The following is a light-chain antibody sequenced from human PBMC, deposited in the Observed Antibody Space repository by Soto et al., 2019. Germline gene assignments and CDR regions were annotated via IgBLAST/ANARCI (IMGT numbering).Light chain of an antibody. CDR2: LNSDGSH. CDR3: QTWGTGTVV. V-gene: IGLV4-69*01. J-gene: IGLJ3*02. Sequence: QLVLTQSPSASASLGASVRLTCTLSRGHSTYTISWHQLQPEKGPRYLMKLNSDGSHKKGDGIPDRFSGSSSGADRYLIISSLQSEDEGDYYCQTWGTGTVVFGGGTKLTVL. CDR1: RGHSTYT.